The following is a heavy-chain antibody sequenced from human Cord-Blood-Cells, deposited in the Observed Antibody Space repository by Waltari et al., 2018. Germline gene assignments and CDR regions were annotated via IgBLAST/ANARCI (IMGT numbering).Heavy chain of an antibody. CDR1: GYSISSGYY. CDR3: ARDVLLWFRELLYWYFDL. CDR2: SYHSGST. J-gene: IGHJ2*01. Sequence: QVQLQESGPGLVKPSATLSLTCAVSGYSISSGYYWGWLRPPPGQGLEWIGSSYHSGSTYYNPSLKSRVTISVDTSKNQFSLKLSSVTAADTAVYYCARDVLLWFRELLYWYFDLWGRGTLVTVSS. V-gene: IGHV4-38-2*02. D-gene: IGHD3-10*01.